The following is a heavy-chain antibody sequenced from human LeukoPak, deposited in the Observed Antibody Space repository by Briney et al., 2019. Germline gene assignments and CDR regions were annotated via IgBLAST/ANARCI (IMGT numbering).Heavy chain of an antibody. CDR3: ARLGTYWSNSYFEY. D-gene: IGHD3-10*01. J-gene: IGHJ4*02. V-gene: IGHV5-51*01. CDR2: IYPGDSDT. CDR1: GYSFTTYW. Sequence: GESLKISCKGSGYSFTTYWIGWVRQMPGKGLECMGIIYPGDSDTRYSPSFQGQVTISADKSINTAYLQWSSLKASDTAMYYCARLGTYWSNSYFEYWGQGTLVTVSS.